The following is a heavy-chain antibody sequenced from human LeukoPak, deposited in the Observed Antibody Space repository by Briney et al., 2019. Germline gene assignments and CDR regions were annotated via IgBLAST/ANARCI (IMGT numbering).Heavy chain of an antibody. J-gene: IGHJ4*02. CDR1: GFTFSSYT. D-gene: IGHD6-13*01. V-gene: IGHV3-21*01. CDR3: ARDPHRNSWVDY. CDR2: ISRNSNYI. Sequence: GGSLRLSCAASGFTFSSYTMNWVRQAPGKGLEWVSSISRNSNYIYYADSVKGRFTISRDNAKNSLYLQMNSLRAEDTAVYYCARDPHRNSWVDYWGQGTLVTVSS.